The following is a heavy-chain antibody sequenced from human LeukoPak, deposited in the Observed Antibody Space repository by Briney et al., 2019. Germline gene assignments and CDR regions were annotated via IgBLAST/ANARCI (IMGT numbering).Heavy chain of an antibody. CDR3: AKDRAIVVARWRLDY. Sequence: GGSLRLSCAASGLTFSSYAMSWVRQAPGKGLEWVSAISGSGGSTYYADSVKGRFTISRDNSKNTLYLQMNSLRAEDTAVYYCAKDRAIVVARWRLDYWGQGTLVTVSA. J-gene: IGHJ4*02. CDR1: GLTFSSYA. CDR2: ISGSGGST. V-gene: IGHV3-23*01. D-gene: IGHD3-22*01.